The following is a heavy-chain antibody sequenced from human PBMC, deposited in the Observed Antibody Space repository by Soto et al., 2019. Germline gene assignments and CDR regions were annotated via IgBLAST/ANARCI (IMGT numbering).Heavy chain of an antibody. CDR3: APLTVSLSGPYGIHV. CDR2: MLYSGPT. CDR1: GYSVSSSDYY. J-gene: IGHJ6*02. Sequence: QLHLQESGPGLVKTSETLSLTCSVSGYSVSSSDYYWAWIRQPPGKGLEWIGSMLYSGPTYYNPSLKSRVPLSVDTSKNQFSVRLNSVTASDTAVYYCAPLTVSLSGPYGIHVWGQGTTVTVSS. D-gene: IGHD2-15*01. V-gene: IGHV4-39*01.